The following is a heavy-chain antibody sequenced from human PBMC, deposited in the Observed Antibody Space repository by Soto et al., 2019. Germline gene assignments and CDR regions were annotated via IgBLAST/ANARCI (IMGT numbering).Heavy chain of an antibody. D-gene: IGHD5-18*01. Sequence: GGSLRLSCAASGFTFSSYSMNWVRQAPGKGLEWVSSISSSSSYIYYADSVKGRFTISRDNAKNSLYLQMNSLRAEGTAVYYCARDVDTAISGMDVWGQGTTVTVSS. CDR1: GFTFSSYS. CDR2: ISSSSSYI. J-gene: IGHJ6*02. V-gene: IGHV3-21*01. CDR3: ARDVDTAISGMDV.